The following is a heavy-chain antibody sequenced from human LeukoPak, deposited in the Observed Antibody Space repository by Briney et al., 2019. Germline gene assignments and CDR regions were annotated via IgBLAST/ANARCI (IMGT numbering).Heavy chain of an antibody. CDR3: ARADMALVPVFDY. Sequence: GGSLRLSCAASGFTFRSYERNWVRQAPGKGLEWVSYISNSGSTLYYADSVKGRFTISRDNAKNSVYLQLNSLRADDTAVYYCARADMALVPVFDYWGQGTLVTVSS. J-gene: IGHJ4*02. D-gene: IGHD3-3*02. V-gene: IGHV3-48*03. CDR1: GFTFRSYE. CDR2: ISNSGSTL.